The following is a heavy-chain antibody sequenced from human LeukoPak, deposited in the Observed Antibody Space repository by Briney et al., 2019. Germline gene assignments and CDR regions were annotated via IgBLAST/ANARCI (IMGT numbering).Heavy chain of an antibody. CDR2: INPNSGGT. CDR3: ARQTGTTAKEVNWFDP. Sequence: ASVKVSCKASGYAFTGYYIHWVRQAPGQGLEWMGWINPNSGGTNYAQKFQGRVTMTRDTSISTAYMELSSLTSDDTAAYSCARQTGTTAKEVNWFDPWGQGTLVTVSS. D-gene: IGHD1-1*01. CDR1: GYAFTGYY. J-gene: IGHJ5*02. V-gene: IGHV1-2*02.